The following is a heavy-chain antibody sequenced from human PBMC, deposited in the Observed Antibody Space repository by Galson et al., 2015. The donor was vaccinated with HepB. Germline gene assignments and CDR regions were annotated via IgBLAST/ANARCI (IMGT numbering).Heavy chain of an antibody. J-gene: IGHJ5*02. CDR2: IWYDGSNK. D-gene: IGHD6-19*01. CDR3: ARVHGSGWYWDSGPPENNWFDP. Sequence: SLRLSCAASGFTFSSYGMHWVRQAPGKGLEWVAVIWYDGSNKYYADSVKGRFTISRDNAKNSLYLQMNGLRAEDTAVYYCARVHGSGWYWDSGPPENNWFDPWGQGTLVTVSS. V-gene: IGHV3-33*01. CDR1: GFTFSSYG.